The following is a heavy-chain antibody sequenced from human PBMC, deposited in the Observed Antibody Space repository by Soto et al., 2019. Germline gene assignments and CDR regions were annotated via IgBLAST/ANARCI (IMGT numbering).Heavy chain of an antibody. D-gene: IGHD3-3*01. CDR2: INPSGGST. CDR1: GYTFTNFH. Sequence: QVQLVQSGAEVKKPGASVNVSCKASGYTFTNFHLHWVRQAPGQRLEWMGIINPSGGSTRYAQKSQGRVVMHRDTSTNTVYMELGRLRYEDTAVYYCARPLRFLDPRDNYAMDVWGQGTTVTVSS. V-gene: IGHV1-46*01. CDR3: ARPLRFLDPRDNYAMDV. J-gene: IGHJ6*02.